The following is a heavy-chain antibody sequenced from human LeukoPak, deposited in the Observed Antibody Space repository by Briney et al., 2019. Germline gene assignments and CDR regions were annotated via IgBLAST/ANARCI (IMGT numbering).Heavy chain of an antibody. V-gene: IGHV1-8*01. CDR1: GYTFTSYD. Sequence: ASVKVSCKASGYTFTSYDINWVRQATGQGLEWMGWMNPNSGNTGYAQKFQGRVTMTRNTSISTAYMELSSLRSEDTAVYYCARVIVVEYYYYYYMDVWGKGTTVTVSS. D-gene: IGHD2-2*01. CDR2: MNPNSGNT. J-gene: IGHJ6*03. CDR3: ARVIVVEYYYYYYMDV.